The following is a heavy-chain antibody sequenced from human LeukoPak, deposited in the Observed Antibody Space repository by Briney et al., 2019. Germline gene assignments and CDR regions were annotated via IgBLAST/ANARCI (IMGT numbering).Heavy chain of an antibody. J-gene: IGHJ4*02. CDR3: AKSVRYQLLYFDY. CDR1: GFTFSSYA. Sequence: GGSLRLSCAASGFTFSSYAMRWVRQAPGKGLEWVSAISGSGGSTYYADSVKGRFTISRDNSKNTLYLQMNSLRAEDTAVYYCAKSVRYQLLYFDYWGQGTLVTVSS. D-gene: IGHD2-2*01. V-gene: IGHV3-23*01. CDR2: ISGSGGST.